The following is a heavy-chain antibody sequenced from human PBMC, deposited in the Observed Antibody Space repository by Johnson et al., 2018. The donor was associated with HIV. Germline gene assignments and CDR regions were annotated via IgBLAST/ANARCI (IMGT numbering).Heavy chain of an antibody. J-gene: IGHJ3*01. D-gene: IGHD3-10*01. V-gene: IGHV3-62*03. Sequence: VQLVESGGGVVQPGGSLRLSCAASGFTFSSSAMHWVHQAPGKGLEWVSVISTSGDTVLYTDSVKGRFTISRDNSKNTLYLQMNSLRAEDTAVYYCARDPYGSGPYVAFDVWGQGTMVTVSS. CDR2: ISTSGDTV. CDR1: GFTFSSSA. CDR3: ARDPYGSGPYVAFDV.